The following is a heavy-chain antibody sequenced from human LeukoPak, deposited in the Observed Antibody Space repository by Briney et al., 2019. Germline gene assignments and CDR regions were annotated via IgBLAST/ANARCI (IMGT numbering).Heavy chain of an antibody. J-gene: IGHJ4*02. CDR1: GFTFNCA. V-gene: IGHV3-23*01. Sequence: PGGSLRLSCAASGFTFNCAMSWVRQAPGKGLEWVSSISGSGGSTYYADSVKGRFTISRDNSKNTLYLQMNSLRAEDTAVYYCSKGQSGTYPRVHSDYRGQRTLVTVSS. D-gene: IGHD1-26*01. CDR2: ISGSGGST. CDR3: SKGQSGTYPRVHSDY.